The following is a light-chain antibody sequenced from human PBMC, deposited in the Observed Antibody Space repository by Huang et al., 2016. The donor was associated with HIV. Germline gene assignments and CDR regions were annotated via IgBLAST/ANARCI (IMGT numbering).Light chain of an antibody. CDR3: QQYYSSPFT. CDR1: QSILYSSTDKSY. Sequence: DIVMTQSPDSLAVSLGERATINCKSSQSILYSSTDKSYLAWYHQKPGQPPKLLIYWASTRESGVPDRFSGSGSGTDFTLTISSLQAEEVAVYYCQQYYSSPFTFGPGTKVDIK. CDR2: WAS. J-gene: IGKJ3*01. V-gene: IGKV4-1*01.